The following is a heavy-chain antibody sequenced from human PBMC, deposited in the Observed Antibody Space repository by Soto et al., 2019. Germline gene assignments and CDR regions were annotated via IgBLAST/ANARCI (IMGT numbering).Heavy chain of an antibody. CDR3: TINYYDTSGYSIDI. V-gene: IGHV3-72*01. J-gene: IGHJ3*02. CDR1: GFTFSAHY. D-gene: IGHD3-22*01. CDR2: SRNKDNSYNT. Sequence: PGGSLRLSCAAFGFTFSAHYMDWVRQAPEKGLEWVGRSRNKDNSYNTEYAASVKGRFTLSRDDSKNSLYLQMNSLKTEDTAVYYCTINYYDTSGYSIDIWGQGTMVTVSS.